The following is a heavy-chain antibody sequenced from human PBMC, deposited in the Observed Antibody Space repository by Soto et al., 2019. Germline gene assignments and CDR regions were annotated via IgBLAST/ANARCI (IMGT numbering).Heavy chain of an antibody. Sequence: PSETLSLTCAVYGGSFSGYYWSWIRQPPGKGQEWIGEINHSGSTNYNPSLKSRVTISVDTSKNQFSLKLSSVTAADTAVYYFARDYGDYGTVIAFDIWGQGTMVTVSS. D-gene: IGHD4-17*01. CDR3: ARDYGDYGTVIAFDI. J-gene: IGHJ3*02. V-gene: IGHV4-34*01. CDR1: GGSFSGYY. CDR2: INHSGST.